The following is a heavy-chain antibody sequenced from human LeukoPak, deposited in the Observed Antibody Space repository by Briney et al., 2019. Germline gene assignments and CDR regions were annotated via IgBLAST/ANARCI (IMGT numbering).Heavy chain of an antibody. J-gene: IGHJ4*02. CDR1: GYTFTGYY. Sequence: ASVKVSCKASGYTFTGYYMHWVRQAPGQGLEWMGRIKPNSGGTNYAQKFQGRVTMTRDTSISTAYMELSRLRSDDTAMYYCASLSGEVVPAAGAYWGQGTLVTVSS. CDR3: ASLSGEVVPAAGAY. CDR2: IKPNSGGT. D-gene: IGHD2-2*01. V-gene: IGHV1-2*06.